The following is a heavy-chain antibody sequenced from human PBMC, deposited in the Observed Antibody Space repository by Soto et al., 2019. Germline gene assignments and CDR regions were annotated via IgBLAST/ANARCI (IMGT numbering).Heavy chain of an antibody. V-gene: IGHV4-59*01. D-gene: IGHD2-15*01. CDR1: GGSISSYY. CDR3: ARNIVVLVAGDAFDI. CDR2: IYYSGST. Sequence: SETLSLTCTVSGGSISSYYWSWIRQPPGKGLEWIGYIYYSGSTNYNPSLKSRVTISVDTSKNQFSLKLSSVTAADTAVYYCARNIVVLVAGDAFDIWGQGTMVTVSS. J-gene: IGHJ3*02.